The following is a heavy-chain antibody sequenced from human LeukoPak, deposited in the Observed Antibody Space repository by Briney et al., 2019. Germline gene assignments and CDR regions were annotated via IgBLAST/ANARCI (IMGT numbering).Heavy chain of an antibody. V-gene: IGHV3-23*01. D-gene: IGHD1-26*01. J-gene: IGHJ4*02. CDR2: IYGSGDGT. CDR1: GFTFSNYA. CDR3: AKGHAPSGSYADY. Sequence: GGSLRLSCAAPGFTFSNYAMTSVRQAPGKGLEWVSTIYGSGDGTYYADSVKGRFTISRDNSKNTLYVQMSSLRAEDTAVYYCAKGHAPSGSYADYWGQGTLVTVSS.